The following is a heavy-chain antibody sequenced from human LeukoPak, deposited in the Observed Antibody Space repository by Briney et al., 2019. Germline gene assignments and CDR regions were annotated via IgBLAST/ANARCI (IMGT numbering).Heavy chain of an antibody. CDR3: AVITYYYDSSGPRDY. Sequence: SETLSLTCTVSGYSISSGYYWGWIRQPPGKGLEWIGSIYHSGSTYYNPSLKSRVTISVDTSKNQFSLKLSSVTAADTAVYYCAVITYYYDSSGPRDYWGQGTLVTVSS. J-gene: IGHJ4*02. V-gene: IGHV4-38-2*02. D-gene: IGHD3-22*01. CDR1: GYSISSGYY. CDR2: IYHSGST.